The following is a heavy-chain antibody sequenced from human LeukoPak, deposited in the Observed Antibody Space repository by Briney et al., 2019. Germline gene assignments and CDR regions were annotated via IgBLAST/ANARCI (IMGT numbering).Heavy chain of an antibody. V-gene: IGHV4-38-2*02. CDR1: GYSLSSGYY. J-gene: IGHJ5*02. CDR2: IYHSGST. CDR3: ARPPGIAAAWFDP. D-gene: IGHD6-13*01. Sequence: SETLSLTCTVSGYSLSSGYYWGWIRQPPGKGLEWIGSIYHSGSTYYNPSLKSRVTISVDTSKDQFSLKLNSVTAADTAVYYCARPPGIAAAWFDPWGQGTLVTVSS.